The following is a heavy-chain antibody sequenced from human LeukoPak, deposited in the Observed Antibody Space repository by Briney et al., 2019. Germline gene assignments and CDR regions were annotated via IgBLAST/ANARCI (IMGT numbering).Heavy chain of an antibody. CDR2: VDPEDGET. Sequence: GATVKISCKASGYTFTDYYMHWVQQAPGKGLEWMGRVDPEDGETIYAEKFQGRVTITADTSTDTAYMELSSLRSEDTAVYYCATASPGDSNYEDDYWGQGTLVTVSS. CDR3: ATASPGDSNYEDDY. V-gene: IGHV1-69-2*01. D-gene: IGHD4-11*01. CDR1: GYTFTDYY. J-gene: IGHJ4*02.